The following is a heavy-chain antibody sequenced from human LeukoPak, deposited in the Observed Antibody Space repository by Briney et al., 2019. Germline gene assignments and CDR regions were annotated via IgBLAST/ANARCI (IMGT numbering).Heavy chain of an antibody. CDR3: ARDSEGSWPFYYFDY. V-gene: IGHV3-9*01. J-gene: IGHJ4*02. CDR2: ISWNSVSI. D-gene: IGHD6-13*01. Sequence: GGSLRLSCAASGFTFDDYAMHWVRQAPGKGLEWVSGISWNSVSIGYADSVKGRFTISRDNAKNSMYLQMNSLRAEDTALYYCARDSEGSWPFYYFDYWGQGTLVTVSS. CDR1: GFTFDDYA.